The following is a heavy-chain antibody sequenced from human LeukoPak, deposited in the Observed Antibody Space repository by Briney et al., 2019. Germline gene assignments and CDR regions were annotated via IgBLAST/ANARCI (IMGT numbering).Heavy chain of an antibody. CDR3: ARPATVTTSFWYFDL. D-gene: IGHD4-17*01. V-gene: IGHV4-39*01. Sequence: SETLSLTCTISGGSISTSSYYWGWIRQPPGKGLEWIGSIFYSGSTYYNPSLKSRVTISVDTSKNQLSLNLSSVTAADTAVYYCARPATVTTSFWYFDLWGRGTLVTVSS. CDR2: IFYSGST. J-gene: IGHJ2*01. CDR1: GGSISTSSYY.